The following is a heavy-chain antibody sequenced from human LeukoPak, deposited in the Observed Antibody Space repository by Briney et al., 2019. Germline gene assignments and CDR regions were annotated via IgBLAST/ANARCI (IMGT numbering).Heavy chain of an antibody. D-gene: IGHD3-22*01. J-gene: IGHJ4*02. CDR1: GYTFTGYY. V-gene: IGHV1-2*04. CDR2: INPNSGGT. Sequence: ASVKVSFKASGYTFTGYYMHWVRQAPGQGLEWMGWINPNSGGTSYAQKFQGWVTMTRDTSISTAYMELSRLRSDDTAVYYCAREGKWLSLDYWGQGTLVTVSS. CDR3: AREGKWLSLDY.